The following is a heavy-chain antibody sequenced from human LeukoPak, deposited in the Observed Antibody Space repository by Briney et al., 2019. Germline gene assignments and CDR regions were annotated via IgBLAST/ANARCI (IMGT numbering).Heavy chain of an antibody. J-gene: IGHJ3*02. V-gene: IGHV1-69*05. CDR2: IIPIFGTA. Sequence: ASVKVSCKASGGTFSSYAISWVRQAPGQGLEWMGGIIPIFGTANYAQKFQGRVTITTDESTSTAYMELSSLRSEDTAVYYCARVAPSGYLSAFDIWGQGTMVTVSS. D-gene: IGHD2-15*01. CDR1: GGTFSSYA. CDR3: ARVAPSGYLSAFDI.